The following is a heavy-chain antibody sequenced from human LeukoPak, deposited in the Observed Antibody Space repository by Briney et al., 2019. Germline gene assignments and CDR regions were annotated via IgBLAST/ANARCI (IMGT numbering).Heavy chain of an antibody. D-gene: IGHD6-13*01. Sequence: SGGSLRLSCAASGFTFSSYWMSWVRQAPGKGLEWVANIKQDGSEKYYVDSVKGRFTISRDNAKNSLYLQMNSLRAEDTAVYYCTKDRSRQQMWGSVKKWFDPWGQGTLVTVSS. CDR2: IKQDGSEK. V-gene: IGHV3-7*01. J-gene: IGHJ5*02. CDR3: TKDRSRQQMWGSVKKWFDP. CDR1: GFTFSSYW.